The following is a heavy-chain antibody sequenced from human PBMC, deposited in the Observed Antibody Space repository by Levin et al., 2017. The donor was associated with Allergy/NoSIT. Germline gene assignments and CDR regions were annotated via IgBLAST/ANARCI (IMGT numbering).Heavy chain of an antibody. CDR2: IGTSDDT. J-gene: IGHJ5*02. CDR1: GFTFSRFD. Sequence: GESLKISCAASGFTFSRFDIHWLRQSTGKGLEWVSAIGTSDDTYYADSVKGRFIISRDDAKNSLYLQMNSLRVEDTAVYYCARGPWFDPWGQGTLVTVSS. CDR3: ARGPWFDP. V-gene: IGHV3-13*01.